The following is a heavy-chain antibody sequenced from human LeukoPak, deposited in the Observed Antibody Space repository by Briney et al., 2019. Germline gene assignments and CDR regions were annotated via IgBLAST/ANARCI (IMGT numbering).Heavy chain of an antibody. CDR2: TYYRSKWYN. D-gene: IGHD3-16*02. CDR1: GGSVSSNSAA. J-gene: IGHJ3*02. V-gene: IGHV6-1*01. CDR3: ASTRSYTSNPFDI. Sequence: SQALPLTCAISGGSVSSNSAAWNWLRQSPSRGLEWLGRTYYRSKWYNDYAVSVKSRITINPDTSKNQFSLQLNSVNPEDTAVYYCASTRSYTSNPFDIWGQGTMVTVSS.